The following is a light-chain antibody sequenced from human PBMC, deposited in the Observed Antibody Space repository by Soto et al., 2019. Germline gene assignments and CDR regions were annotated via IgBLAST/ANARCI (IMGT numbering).Light chain of an antibody. CDR2: GAS. CDR1: QSVSSS. J-gene: IGKJ1*01. V-gene: IGKV3-20*01. CDR3: QQYGSSPT. Sequence: IVLTQSPGTLSVSPGERATLSCRASQSVSSSLAWYQQKPGQAPRLLIYGASTRATGNPGRFSGSGSGTDFTLTISRLEPEDFAVYYCQQYGSSPTFGQGTKVDIK.